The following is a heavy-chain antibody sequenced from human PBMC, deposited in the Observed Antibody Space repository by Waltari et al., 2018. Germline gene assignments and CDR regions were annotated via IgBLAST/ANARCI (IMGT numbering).Heavy chain of an antibody. CDR1: GGTFSSYA. V-gene: IGHV1-69*04. CDR2: CSPILGIT. CDR3: ADLPRGCSSTSCQGGWFDP. Sequence: QVQLVQSGAEVKKPGSSVKVSCKASGGTFSSYAISWVRQAPGQGLEWMGVCSPILGITNYAQKFQGRVTITADESTSTAYMELSSLRSEDTAVYYCADLPRGCSSTSCQGGWFDPWGQGTLVTVSS. D-gene: IGHD2-2*01. J-gene: IGHJ5*02.